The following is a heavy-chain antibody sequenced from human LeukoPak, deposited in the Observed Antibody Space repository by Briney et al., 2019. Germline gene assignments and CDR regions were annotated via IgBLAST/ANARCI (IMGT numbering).Heavy chain of an antibody. D-gene: IGHD3-22*01. V-gene: IGHV3-23*01. Sequence: PGGSLRLSCVASGFTFSSYVMSWVRQAPGKGLEWVSYVSATGYTTSYAYSVKGRFTTSRDNAKNTMFMKMNSLRAEDTAVYYCAKGAVGKSESSGYPPHFDYWGQGTLVTVSS. J-gene: IGHJ4*02. CDR2: VSATGYTT. CDR3: AKGAVGKSESSGYPPHFDY. CDR1: GFTFSSYV.